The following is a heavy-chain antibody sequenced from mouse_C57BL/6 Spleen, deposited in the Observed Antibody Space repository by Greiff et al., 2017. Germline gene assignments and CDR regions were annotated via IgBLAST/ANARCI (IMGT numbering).Heavy chain of an antibody. Sequence: EVKLVESEGGLVQPGSSMKLSCTASGFTFSDYYMAWVRQVPEKGLEWVANINYDGSSTYYLDSLKSRFIISRDNAKNILYLQMSSLKSEDTATYYCARALLYYGSSYGYFDVWGTGTTVTVSS. CDR1: GFTFSDYY. J-gene: IGHJ1*03. D-gene: IGHD1-1*01. V-gene: IGHV5-16*01. CDR2: INYDGSST. CDR3: ARALLYYGSSYGYFDV.